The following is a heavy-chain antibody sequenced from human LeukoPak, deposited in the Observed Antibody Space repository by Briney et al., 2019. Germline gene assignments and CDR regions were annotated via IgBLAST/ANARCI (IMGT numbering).Heavy chain of an antibody. D-gene: IGHD3-10*01. Sequence: GRSLRLSCAASGFIFSSYGMHWVRQAPGKGLEWVAVIWYDGSNKYYADSVKGRLTISRDNSKNTLYLQMNSLRAEDTAVYYCARDNGSGSYYNAPGYWGQGTLVTVSS. CDR3: ARDNGSGSYYNAPGY. CDR2: IWYDGSNK. CDR1: GFIFSSYG. V-gene: IGHV3-33*01. J-gene: IGHJ4*02.